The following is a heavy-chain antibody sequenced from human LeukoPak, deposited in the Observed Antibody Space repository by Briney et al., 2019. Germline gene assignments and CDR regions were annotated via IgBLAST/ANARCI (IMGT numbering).Heavy chain of an antibody. V-gene: IGHV4-39*07. CDR3: AREVGCSSTSCPAYYYYMDV. CDR2: IYYSGST. CDR1: GGSISSSSYY. Sequence: SETLSLTCTVSGGSISSSSYYWGWIRQPPGKGLEWIGSIYYSGSTYYNPSLKSRVTISVDRSKNQFSLKLSSVTAADTAVYYCAREVGCSSTSCPAYYYYMDVWGKGTTVTVSS. D-gene: IGHD2-2*01. J-gene: IGHJ6*03.